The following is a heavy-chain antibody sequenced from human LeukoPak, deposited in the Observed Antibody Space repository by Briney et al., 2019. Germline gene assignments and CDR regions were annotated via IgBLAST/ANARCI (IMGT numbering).Heavy chain of an antibody. Sequence: GGSLILSCAASGFIFNHHAMHWVRQAPGKGLELVAVIWSDKSNRFYADSVRGRFTISRDDSRKTVYLQMERMTAEDTAIYYCAKDAQRGFDYSNSLEYWGQGALVTVAS. CDR3: AKDAQRGFDYSNSLEY. CDR2: IWSDKSNR. CDR1: GFIFNHHA. D-gene: IGHD4-11*01. J-gene: IGHJ4*02. V-gene: IGHV3-33*06.